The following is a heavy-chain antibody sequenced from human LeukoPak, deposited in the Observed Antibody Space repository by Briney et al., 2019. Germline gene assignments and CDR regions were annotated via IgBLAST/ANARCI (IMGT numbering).Heavy chain of an antibody. Sequence: SVKVSCKASGGTFSSYAISWVRQAPGQGLEWMGGIIPIFGTANYAQKFQGRVTITADESTSTAYMELSSLRSEDTAVYYCATSGDYYDSSGYLDYWGQGTLVTVSS. V-gene: IGHV1-69*13. CDR1: GGTFSSYA. D-gene: IGHD3-22*01. CDR2: IIPIFGTA. CDR3: ATSGDYYDSSGYLDY. J-gene: IGHJ4*02.